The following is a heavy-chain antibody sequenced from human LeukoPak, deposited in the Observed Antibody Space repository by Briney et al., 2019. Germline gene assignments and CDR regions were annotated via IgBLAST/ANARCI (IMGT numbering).Heavy chain of an antibody. V-gene: IGHV3-30-3*01. CDR2: ISYDGSNK. CDR3: ARDLEQWLSQPDFDY. D-gene: IGHD6-19*01. Sequence: GGSLRLSCAASGFTFSSYAMHWVRQAPGKGLEWVAVISYDGSNKYYADSVKGRFTISRDNSKNTLYLQMNSLRAEDTAMYYCARDLEQWLSQPDFDYWGQGTLVTVSS. CDR1: GFTFSSYA. J-gene: IGHJ4*02.